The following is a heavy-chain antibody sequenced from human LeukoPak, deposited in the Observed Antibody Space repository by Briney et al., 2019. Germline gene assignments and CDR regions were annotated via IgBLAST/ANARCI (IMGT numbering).Heavy chain of an antibody. V-gene: IGHV1-18*01. CDR1: GYTFSSYG. CDR3: ARELKGDYCSSTSCYTGNWFDP. Sequence: ASVKVSCKASGYTFSSYGISWVRQAPRQGLEWMGWISAYNGNTNYAQKLQGRVTMTTDTSTSTAYMELRSLRSDDTAVYYCARELKGDYCSSTSCYTGNWFDPWGQGTLVTVSS. CDR2: ISAYNGNT. D-gene: IGHD2-2*02. J-gene: IGHJ5*02.